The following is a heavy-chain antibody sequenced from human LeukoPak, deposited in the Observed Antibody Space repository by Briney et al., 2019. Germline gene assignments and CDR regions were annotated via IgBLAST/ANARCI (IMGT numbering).Heavy chain of an antibody. V-gene: IGHV1-2*02. D-gene: IGHD3-16*02. CDR1: GYTFTGYY. CDR2: INPNSGGT. Sequence: ASVKVSCKASGYTFTGYYMHWVRQAPGQGLEWMGWINPNSGGTNYAQKFQGRVTMTRNTSISTAYMELSSLRSEDTAVYYCARGRDDYVWGSYRYWVSFDYWGQGTLVTVSS. CDR3: ARGRDDYVWGSYRYWVSFDY. J-gene: IGHJ4*02.